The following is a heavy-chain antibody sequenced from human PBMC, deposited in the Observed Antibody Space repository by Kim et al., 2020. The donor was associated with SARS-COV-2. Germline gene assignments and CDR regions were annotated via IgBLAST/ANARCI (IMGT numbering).Heavy chain of an antibody. CDR2: IIPIFGTA. CDR1: GGTFSSYA. J-gene: IGHJ4*02. CDR3: ARAGYDYVWGSYRPPYFDY. D-gene: IGHD3-16*02. V-gene: IGHV1-69*13. Sequence: SVKVSCKASGGTFSSYAISWVRQAPGQGLEWMGGIIPIFGTANYAQKFQGRVTITADESTSTAYMELSSLRSEDTAVYYCARAGYDYVWGSYRPPYFDYWGQGTLVTVSS.